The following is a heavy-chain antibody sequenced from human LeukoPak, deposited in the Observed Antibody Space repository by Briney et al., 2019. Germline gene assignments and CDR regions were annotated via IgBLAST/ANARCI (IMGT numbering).Heavy chain of an antibody. D-gene: IGHD3-22*01. V-gene: IGHV3-49*04. Sequence: PGRSLRLSCTASGFIFGEYAMSWVRQAPGKGLEWVGFIRSKAYGGTVEYAASVQDRFTISRDDSKSIVYLRMNSLKTEDTAVYSCTRVYYYDSSGEVYFDYWGQGTLVTVSS. J-gene: IGHJ4*02. CDR1: GFIFGEYA. CDR3: TRVYYYDSSGEVYFDY. CDR2: IRSKAYGGTV.